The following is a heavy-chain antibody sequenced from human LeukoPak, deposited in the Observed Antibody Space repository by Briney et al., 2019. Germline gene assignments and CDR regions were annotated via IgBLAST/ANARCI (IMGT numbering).Heavy chain of an antibody. V-gene: IGHV3-7*01. CDR2: IKQDGSEK. J-gene: IGHJ4*02. Sequence: GGSLRLSCAASGFTFSSYWMGWVRQAPGKGLEWVANIKQDGSEKYYVDSVKGRFTISRDNAKNSLYLQMNSLRAEDTAVYYCARDPAEDYDILTGYYNMIDYWGQGTLVTVSS. CDR3: ARDPAEDYDILTGYYNMIDY. CDR1: GFTFSSYW. D-gene: IGHD3-9*01.